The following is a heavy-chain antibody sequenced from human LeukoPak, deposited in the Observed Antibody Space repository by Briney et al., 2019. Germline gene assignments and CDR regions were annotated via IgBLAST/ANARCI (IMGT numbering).Heavy chain of an antibody. CDR3: ARGPNGYSGYDSLGFDY. J-gene: IGHJ4*02. Sequence: ASVKVSCKASGYTFTSYYMHWVRQAPGQGLEWMGIINPSGGGTSYAQKFQGRVTMTRDTSTSTVYMELSSLRPEDTAVYYCARGPNGYSGYDSLGFDYWGQGTLVTVSS. V-gene: IGHV1-46*01. CDR2: INPSGGGT. D-gene: IGHD5-12*01. CDR1: GYTFTSYY.